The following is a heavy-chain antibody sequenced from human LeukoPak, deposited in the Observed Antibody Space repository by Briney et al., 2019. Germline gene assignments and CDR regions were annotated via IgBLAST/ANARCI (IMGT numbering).Heavy chain of an antibody. CDR2: INQGGSDK. D-gene: IGHD3-10*01. J-gene: IGHJ4*02. V-gene: IGHV3-7*01. CDR3: ARELGLYYGSGSSFDY. Sequence: PGGSLRLSCAASGFTFSDYWMSWVRQAPGKGLEWVANINQGGSDKYYVDSVEGRFTISRDNAKNSLYLQMNSLRAEDTAVYYCARELGLYYGSGSSFDYWGQGTLVTVSS. CDR1: GFTFSDYW.